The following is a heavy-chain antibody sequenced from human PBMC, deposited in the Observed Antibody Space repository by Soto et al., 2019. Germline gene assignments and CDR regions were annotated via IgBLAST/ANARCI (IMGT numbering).Heavy chain of an antibody. V-gene: IGHV1-3*01. D-gene: IGHD1-26*01. J-gene: IGHJ4*02. CDR3: SGGVGDAF. CDR2: INVGNGNT. Sequence: ASVKVSCKASGSTFTAYSMHWVRQAPGQGLEWMGWINVGNGNTKYSQKFQGRFTITRDNAKNTLYLQMNSLRVGDTAMYYCSGGVGDAFWGQGTLVTVSS. CDR1: GSTFTAYS.